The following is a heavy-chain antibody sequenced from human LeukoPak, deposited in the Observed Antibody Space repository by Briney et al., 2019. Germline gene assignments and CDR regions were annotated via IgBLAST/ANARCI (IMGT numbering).Heavy chain of an antibody. CDR2: INSGGSGT. CDR3: ARALLDSSSWYGGDNWFDP. CDR1: GFNFASNW. J-gene: IGHJ5*02. Sequence: GGSLRLSCAASGFNFASNWMHWVRQTPGKGLMWVSRINSGGSGTSYADSVEGRFTISRDNAKNTLYLQVNNLRAEDTAVYYCARALLDSSSWYGGDNWFDPWGQGTLVTVSS. D-gene: IGHD6-13*01. V-gene: IGHV3-74*01.